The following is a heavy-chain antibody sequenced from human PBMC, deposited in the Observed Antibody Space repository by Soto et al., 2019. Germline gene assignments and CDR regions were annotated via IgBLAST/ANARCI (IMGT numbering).Heavy chain of an antibody. CDR3: ARGTPGIAVAGWRFFDP. Sequence: QVQLQESGPGLVKPSETLSLTCTVSGGSISSYYWSWIRQPPGKGLEWIGYIYYSGSTNYNPSLKSRVTISVDTSKNQFSLKLSSVTAADTAVYYCARGTPGIAVAGWRFFDPWGQGTLVTVSS. J-gene: IGHJ5*02. CDR2: IYYSGST. D-gene: IGHD6-19*01. CDR1: GGSISSYY. V-gene: IGHV4-59*01.